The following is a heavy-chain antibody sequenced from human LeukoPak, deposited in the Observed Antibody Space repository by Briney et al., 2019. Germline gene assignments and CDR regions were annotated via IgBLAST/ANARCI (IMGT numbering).Heavy chain of an antibody. CDR2: ISARSNYR. D-gene: IGHD3-22*01. J-gene: IGHJ4*02. CDR1: GYTFSDFS. CDR3: ARLRRNNDRSGYYYYYDY. V-gene: IGHV3-21*01. Sequence: GGSLTLSCAASGYTFSDFSVNWVRQAPGKGLEWVSSISARSNYRYYADSVRGRFTISRDDARDSLFLQMNSLRAEDTAVYFCARLRRNNDRSGYYYYYDYWGQGTLVTVSS.